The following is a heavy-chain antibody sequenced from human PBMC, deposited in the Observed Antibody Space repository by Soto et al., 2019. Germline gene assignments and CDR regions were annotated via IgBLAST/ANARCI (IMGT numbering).Heavy chain of an antibody. CDR1: GFTFSSYG. V-gene: IGHV3-30*18. CDR2: ISYDGSNK. CDR3: AKDTTAVAGSYYYYGMDV. D-gene: IGHD6-19*01. J-gene: IGHJ6*02. Sequence: LRLSCAASGFTFSSYGMHWVRQAPGKVLEWVAVISYDGSNKYYADSVKGRFTISRDNSKNTLYLQMNSLRAEDTAVYYCAKDTTAVAGSYYYYGMDVWGQGTTVTVSS.